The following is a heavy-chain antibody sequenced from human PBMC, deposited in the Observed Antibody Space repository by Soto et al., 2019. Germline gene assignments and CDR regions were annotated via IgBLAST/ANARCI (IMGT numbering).Heavy chain of an antibody. CDR2: ISYDGSNK. CDR1: GFTFSSYA. D-gene: IGHD6-19*01. CDR3: ARGWVAGGENADY. Sequence: GGSLRLSCAASGFTFSSYAMHWVRQAPGKGLEWVAVISYDGSNKYYADSVKGRFTISRDNSKNTLYLQMNSLRAEDTAVYYCARGWVAGGENADYWGQGTLVTVSS. V-gene: IGHV3-30-3*01. J-gene: IGHJ4*02.